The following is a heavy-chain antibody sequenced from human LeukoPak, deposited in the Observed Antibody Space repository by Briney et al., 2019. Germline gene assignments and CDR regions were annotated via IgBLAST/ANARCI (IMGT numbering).Heavy chain of an antibody. J-gene: IGHJ3*02. V-gene: IGHV1-69*06. CDR2: IIPLFRTA. CDR3: ATNYEILSGYPENYYFHI. CDR1: GGTFSSYA. D-gene: IGHD3-9*01. Sequence: ASVKVSCKASGGTFSSYAISWVRQAPGQGPEWVGGIIPLFRTANYAQKFQGRVTITADKSTNTAFMELSSLRSEDTAMYYCATNYEILSGYPENYYFHIWGEGTMVTVSS.